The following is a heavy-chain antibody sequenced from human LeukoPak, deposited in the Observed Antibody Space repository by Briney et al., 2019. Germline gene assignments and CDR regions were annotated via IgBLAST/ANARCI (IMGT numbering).Heavy chain of an antibody. CDR3: ARGGKNNYYQAFDY. J-gene: IGHJ4*02. CDR1: GYSFTDHY. CDR2: LNPNSGGT. D-gene: IGHD3-10*01. V-gene: IGHV1-2*02. Sequence: GATVKVSCKASGYSFTDHYMHWVRQAPGQGLEWMGWLNPNSGGTNSAQMFRGRVTMTRDTSISTAYMELRGLRSDDTAAYYCARGGKNNYYQAFDYWGQGSLVTVSS.